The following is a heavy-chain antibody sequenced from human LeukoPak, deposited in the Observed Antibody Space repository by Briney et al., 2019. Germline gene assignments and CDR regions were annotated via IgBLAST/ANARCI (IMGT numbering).Heavy chain of an antibody. Sequence: PGGSLRLSCAASGFTFSSYWMHWVRQAPGKGLVWVSRINTDGSSTSYADSVKGRFTISRDNAKNTLYLQMNSLRAEDTAVYYCAKGSGRIGGDLVDYWGQGTLVTVSS. J-gene: IGHJ4*02. CDR2: INTDGSST. V-gene: IGHV3-74*01. D-gene: IGHD3-10*01. CDR1: GFTFSSYW. CDR3: AKGSGRIGGDLVDY.